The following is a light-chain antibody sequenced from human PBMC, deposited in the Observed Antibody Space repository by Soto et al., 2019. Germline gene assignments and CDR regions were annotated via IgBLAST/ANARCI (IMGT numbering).Light chain of an antibody. CDR3: QRRSNWPPFT. Sequence: EIELTQSPATLSLSPGETATLCCRASQNVDKFLAWYQQRPGQPPRLLIYDASNRATGIPARFSGSGSGTDFTLTISSLAPEDFAVYYCQRRSNWPPFTFGQGTRLEIK. J-gene: IGKJ5*01. CDR1: QNVDKF. CDR2: DAS. V-gene: IGKV3-11*01.